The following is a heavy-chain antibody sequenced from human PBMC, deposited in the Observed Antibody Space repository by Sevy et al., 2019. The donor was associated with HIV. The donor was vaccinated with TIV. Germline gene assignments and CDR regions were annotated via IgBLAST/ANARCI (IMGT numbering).Heavy chain of an antibody. V-gene: IGHV3-73*01. J-gene: IGHJ5*02. CDR1: GFTFSGSA. CDR3: AIFGVVTQQSALFDP. CDR2: IRSKANSYAS. Sequence: GGYLRLSCAASGFTFSGSAMHWVRQASGKGLEWVGRIRSKANSYASAYAASVKGRFTISRDDSKNTAYLQMNSLKTEVTAVYYCAIFGVVTQQSALFDPWGQGTLVTVSS. D-gene: IGHD3-3*01.